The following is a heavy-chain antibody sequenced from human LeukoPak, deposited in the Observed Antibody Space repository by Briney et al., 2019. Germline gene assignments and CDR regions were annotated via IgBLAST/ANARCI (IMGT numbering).Heavy chain of an antibody. CDR3: ARGWTGGDYPWPH. CDR2: IYTSGST. CDR1: GGSISNGSYY. D-gene: IGHD4-17*01. V-gene: IGHV4-61*02. Sequence: SQTLSLTCTVSGGSISNGSYYWNWIRQPAGKGLEWIGRIYTSGSTNYNPSLKSRVTISVDTSKNQFSLKLSSVTAADTAVYYCARGWTGGDYPWPHWGQGTLVTVSS. J-gene: IGHJ1*01.